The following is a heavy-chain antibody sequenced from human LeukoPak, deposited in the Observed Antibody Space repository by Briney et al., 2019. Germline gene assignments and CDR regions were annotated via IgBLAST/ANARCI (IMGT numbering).Heavy chain of an antibody. Sequence: SETLSLTCTVSGDSISSYYWSWIRQPPGKGLEWIGYIYYRGSTNYNPSLKSRVTISVDTSKNQFSLKLSSVTAADTAVYYCAREVDCSGGSCYHFDYWGQGTLVTVSS. V-gene: IGHV4-59*01. J-gene: IGHJ4*02. D-gene: IGHD2-15*01. CDR1: GDSISSYY. CDR2: IYYRGST. CDR3: AREVDCSGGSCYHFDY.